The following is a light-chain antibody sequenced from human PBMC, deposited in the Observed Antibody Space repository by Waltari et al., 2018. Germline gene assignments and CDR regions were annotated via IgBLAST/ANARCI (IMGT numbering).Light chain of an antibody. CDR3: QQRYSTPLMYT. V-gene: IGKV1-39*01. CDR2: AAS. CDR1: QSISSY. Sequence: DIQMTQSPSSLSASVGDRVTIPCRASQSISSYLNWYQQKPGKAPKLLIYAASSLQSGVPSRFSGSGAGTDVTLTISSLQPEDFATYYCQQRYSTPLMYTFGQGTKLEIK. J-gene: IGKJ2*01.